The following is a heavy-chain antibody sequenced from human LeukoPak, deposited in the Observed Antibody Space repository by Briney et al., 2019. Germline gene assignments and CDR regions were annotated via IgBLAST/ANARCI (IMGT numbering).Heavy chain of an antibody. CDR2: INSDGIIT. Sequence: GGSLRLSCAASGFTFSNYWMHWVRQAPGKGLVWVSRINSDGIITNYADSVQGRFTISRDNAKNTLYLQMNGLRAEDTAVYYCARSLWPEDYWGQGTLVTVSS. D-gene: IGHD5-18*01. V-gene: IGHV3-74*01. CDR1: GFTFSNYW. CDR3: ARSLWPEDY. J-gene: IGHJ4*02.